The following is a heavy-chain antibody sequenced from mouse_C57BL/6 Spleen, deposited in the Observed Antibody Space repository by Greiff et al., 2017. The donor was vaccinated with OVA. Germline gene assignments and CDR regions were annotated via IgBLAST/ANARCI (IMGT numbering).Heavy chain of an antibody. CDR3: ARGMLTGPWFAY. CDR2: INPSNGGT. D-gene: IGHD4-1*01. V-gene: IGHV1-53*01. Sequence: VQLQQPGTELVKPGASVKLSCKASGYTFTSYWMHWVKQRPGQGLEWIGNINPSNGGTNYNEKFKSKATLTVDKFSSTAYMQLSSLTSEDSAVYYCARGMLTGPWFAYWGQGTLVTVSA. CDR1: GYTFTSYW. J-gene: IGHJ3*01.